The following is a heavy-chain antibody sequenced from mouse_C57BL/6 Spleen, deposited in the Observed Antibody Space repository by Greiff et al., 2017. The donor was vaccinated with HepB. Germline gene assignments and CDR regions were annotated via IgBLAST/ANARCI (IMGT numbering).Heavy chain of an antibody. CDR2: IYPGDGDT. Sequence: QVQLQQSGPELVKPGASVKISCKASGYAFSSSWMNWVKQRPGKGLEWIGRIYPGDGDTNYNGKFKGKATLTADKSSSTAYMQLSSLTSEDSAVYFCARSLTTVVATGYFDVWGTGTTVTVSS. D-gene: IGHD1-1*01. CDR3: ARSLTTVVATGYFDV. J-gene: IGHJ1*03. V-gene: IGHV1-82*01. CDR1: GYAFSSSW.